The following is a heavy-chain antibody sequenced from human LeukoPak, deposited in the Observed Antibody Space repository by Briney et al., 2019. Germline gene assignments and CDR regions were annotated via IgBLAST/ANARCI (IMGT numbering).Heavy chain of an antibody. J-gene: IGHJ4*02. CDR2: INPNSGDS. CDR3: AREIGGILVFDY. Sequence: GASVKVSRKASGYKFTGYYMHWVRQAPGQGLEWMGWINPNSGDSNHAQKFQGRVTMTRDTSISTAYRELSRLISDDTAVYYCAREIGGILVFDYWGQGTLVTVSS. CDR1: GYKFTGYY. D-gene: IGHD5-18*01. V-gene: IGHV1-2*02.